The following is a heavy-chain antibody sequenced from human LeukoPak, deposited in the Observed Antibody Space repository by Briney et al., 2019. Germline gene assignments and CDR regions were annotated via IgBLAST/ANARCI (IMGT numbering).Heavy chain of an antibody. D-gene: IGHD3-10*01. V-gene: IGHV5-51*01. J-gene: IGHJ4*02. CDR3: ARRGIRGEFTGY. CDR1: GYIFSNYW. CDR2: IYPGDSDT. Sequence: GESLKISCKASGYIFSNYWIGWVRQMSGKGLEWMGVIYPGDSDTRYSPSFQGQVTISADQSISTAYLQWSSLKASDSAMYYCARRGIRGEFTGYWGQGTLVTVSS.